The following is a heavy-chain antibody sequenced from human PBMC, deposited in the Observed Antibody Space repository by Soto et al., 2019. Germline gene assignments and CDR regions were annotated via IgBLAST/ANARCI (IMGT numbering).Heavy chain of an antibody. CDR1: GGSISSGAYY. V-gene: IGHV4-31*03. CDR3: ARDRVSDYYYGMDV. D-gene: IGHD4-4*01. J-gene: IGHJ6*02. Sequence: QVQLQESGPGLVKPSQTLSLSCTVSGGSISSGAYYWCWSRQHPGKGLEWIGYLYYSGSTYYNPSLKSRATISVDTSTNQFSLKLTSVTAADTAVYYCARDRVSDYYYGMDVWGQRTTVTVSS. CDR2: LYYSGST.